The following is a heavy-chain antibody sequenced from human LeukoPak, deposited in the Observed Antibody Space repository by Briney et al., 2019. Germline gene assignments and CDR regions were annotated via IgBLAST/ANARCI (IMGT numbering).Heavy chain of an antibody. V-gene: IGHV4-59*01. CDR2: ISYSGST. CDR3: ARGFGPSRGFDY. J-gene: IGHJ4*02. Sequence: SETLSLTCTVSGGSISSYYWSWIRQPPGKGLEWIGFISYSGSTNYNPSLKSRVTISADTSKNKFFLKLNYVTAADTAAYYCARGFGPSRGFDYWGQGTLATVSS. CDR1: GGSISSYY. D-gene: IGHD3-10*01.